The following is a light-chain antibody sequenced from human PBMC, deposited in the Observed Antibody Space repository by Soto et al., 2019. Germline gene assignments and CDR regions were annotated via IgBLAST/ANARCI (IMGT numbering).Light chain of an antibody. CDR3: QSYDSSLSGWV. CDR1: SSNIGAGYD. J-gene: IGLJ3*02. V-gene: IGLV1-40*01. CDR2: GNS. Sequence: QSVLTQPPSVSGAPGQRVTISCTGSSSNIGAGYDVHWYQQLPGTAPKLLIYGNSNRPSGVPDRFSGSKSGTSASLAITGLRGWDEADYYCQSYDSSLSGWVFGGGTKLTVL.